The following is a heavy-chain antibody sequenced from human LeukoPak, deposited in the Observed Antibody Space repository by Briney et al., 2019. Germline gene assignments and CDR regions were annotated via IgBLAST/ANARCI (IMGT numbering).Heavy chain of an antibody. CDR3: ARELPHNWFDP. J-gene: IGHJ5*02. Sequence: TVRTLRLSSAASGFTFSIYWMSWVRQAPGKGLEWVANIEQDGSEKYYVDSVKGRFTISRDNAKNSLYLQMNSLRAEDRAVYYCARELPHNWFDPWGQGTLVTVSS. V-gene: IGHV3-7*01. CDR2: IEQDGSEK. CDR1: GFTFSIYW.